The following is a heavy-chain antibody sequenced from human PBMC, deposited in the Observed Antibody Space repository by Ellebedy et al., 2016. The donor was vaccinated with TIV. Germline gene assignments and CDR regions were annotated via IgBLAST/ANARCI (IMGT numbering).Heavy chain of an antibody. CDR3: ARDLSSIHDILTGYYTYYYYMDV. Sequence: PGGSLRLSCAASGFTFSSYAMSWVRQAPGKGLEWVSYIGIAATIHYADSHYADFVKCRFTISRDNAKNSLYLQMNSLRAEDTAVYYCARDLSSIHDILTGYYTYYYYMDVWGKGTTVTVSS. CDR1: GFTFSSYA. V-gene: IGHV3-48*04. CDR2: IGIAATI. D-gene: IGHD3-9*01. J-gene: IGHJ6*03.